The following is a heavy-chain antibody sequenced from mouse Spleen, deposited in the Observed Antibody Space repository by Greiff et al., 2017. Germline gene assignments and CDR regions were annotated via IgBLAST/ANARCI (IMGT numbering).Heavy chain of an antibody. CDR2: ISSGGSYN. CDR3: ARQHGYSDY. D-gene: IGHD2-3*01. V-gene: IGHV5-9-1*01. Sequence: EVMLVESGGGLVKPGGSLKLSCAASGFTFSSYAMSWVRQTPEKRLEWVATISSGGSYNYYPDSVKGRFTISRDNAKNTLYLQMSSLRSEDTAMYYCARQHGYSDYWGQGTTLTVSS. CDR1: GFTFSSYA. J-gene: IGHJ2*01.